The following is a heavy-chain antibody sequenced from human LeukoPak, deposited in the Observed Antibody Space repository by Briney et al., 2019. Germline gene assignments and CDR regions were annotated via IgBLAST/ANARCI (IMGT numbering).Heavy chain of an antibody. CDR2: INPKSGGT. Sequence: ASVSVSCKPSGYTFTGYYMQWVRQAPGQGLEWMGWINPKSGGTNYAQKFQGRVTMTRDTSISTAYMDLSRLRSDDTAVYYCARDHYYGSGSFSHRFYYGMDVWGQGTTVTVSS. V-gene: IGHV1-2*02. CDR1: GYTFTGYY. J-gene: IGHJ6*02. D-gene: IGHD3-10*01. CDR3: ARDHYYGSGSFSHRFYYGMDV.